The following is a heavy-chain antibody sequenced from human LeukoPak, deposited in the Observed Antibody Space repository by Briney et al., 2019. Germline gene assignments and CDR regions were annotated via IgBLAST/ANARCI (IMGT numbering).Heavy chain of an antibody. CDR3: ARARTRGNNWYLDY. CDR1: GDSISNYN. Sequence: SETLSLTCTVSGDSISNYNWNWIRQPPGKGLEWIGYIYYRGNTNYNPSLKSRPTISADTSKSQFSLRVTSVTAADTAMYYCARARTRGNNWYLDYWGQGTVVIVSS. V-gene: IGHV4-59*01. J-gene: IGHJ4*02. CDR2: IYYRGNT. D-gene: IGHD1-1*01.